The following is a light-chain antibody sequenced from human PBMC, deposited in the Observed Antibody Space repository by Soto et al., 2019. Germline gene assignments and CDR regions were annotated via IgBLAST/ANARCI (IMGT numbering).Light chain of an antibody. CDR2: GAS. CDR3: QQSGSSSGWT. Sequence: EIVLTQSPGTLSLSPGDRATLSCRASQSVSTTYLAWYQQKFGQAPRLLVYGASSRATGIPDRFSGSGSGTDFTLTISRLEPEDFAAYYCQQSGSSSGWTFGQGTKVEVK. J-gene: IGKJ1*01. CDR1: QSVSTTY. V-gene: IGKV3-20*01.